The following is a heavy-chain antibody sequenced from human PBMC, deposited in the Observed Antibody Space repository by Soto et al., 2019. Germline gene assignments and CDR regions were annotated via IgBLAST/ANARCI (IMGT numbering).Heavy chain of an antibody. CDR1: GGTFSSYT. Sequence: ASVKVSCKASGGTFSSYTISWVRQAPGQGLEWMGRIIPILGIANYAQKFQGRVTVTADKSTSTAYMELSSLRSEDTAVYYCARVTGYCSSTSCYEGYYYYMDVWGKGTTVTVSS. V-gene: IGHV1-69*02. J-gene: IGHJ6*03. CDR2: IIPILGIA. CDR3: ARVTGYCSSTSCYEGYYYYMDV. D-gene: IGHD2-2*01.